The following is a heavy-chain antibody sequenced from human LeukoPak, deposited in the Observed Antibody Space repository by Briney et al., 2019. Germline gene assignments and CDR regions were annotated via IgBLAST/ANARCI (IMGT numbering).Heavy chain of an antibody. Sequence: PSETLSLTCTVSGGSISSSSYYWGWIRQPPGKGLEWIGSIYYSGSTNYNPSLKSRVTISVDTSKNQFSLKLSSVTAADTAVYYCARDSSYGPLYYSDYWGQGTLVTVSS. CDR3: ARDSSYGPLYYSDY. CDR1: GGSISSSSYY. V-gene: IGHV4-39*07. J-gene: IGHJ4*02. CDR2: IYYSGST. D-gene: IGHD5-18*01.